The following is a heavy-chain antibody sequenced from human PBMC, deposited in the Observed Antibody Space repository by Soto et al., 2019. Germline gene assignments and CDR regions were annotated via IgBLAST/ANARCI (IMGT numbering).Heavy chain of an antibody. D-gene: IGHD7-27*01. CDR3: AREGGAPGAFDY. Sequence: QVQLVQSGAEVKKPGSSVKVSCKASGGTFSSYIISWVRQAPGQGLEWMGGITPIFGTANYAQKFQGRVTITADESTGTAFMELSSLISGDTAVYYCAREGGAPGAFDYWGQGTLVTVSS. CDR2: ITPIFGTA. V-gene: IGHV1-69*01. CDR1: GGTFSSYI. J-gene: IGHJ4*02.